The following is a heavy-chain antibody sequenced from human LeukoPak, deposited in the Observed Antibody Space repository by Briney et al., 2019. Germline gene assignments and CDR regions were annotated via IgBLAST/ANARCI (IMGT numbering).Heavy chain of an antibody. CDR2: IIPIFGTA. Sequence: ASVKVSCKASGGTFSSYAISWVRQAPGQGLEWMGGIIPIFGTANYAQKFQGRVTITADKSTSTAYMELSSLRSEDTAVYYCARGPRDGYNWHHSDYWGQGTLVTVSS. CDR3: ARGPRDGYNWHHSDY. J-gene: IGHJ4*02. CDR1: GGTFSSYA. V-gene: IGHV1-69*06. D-gene: IGHD5-24*01.